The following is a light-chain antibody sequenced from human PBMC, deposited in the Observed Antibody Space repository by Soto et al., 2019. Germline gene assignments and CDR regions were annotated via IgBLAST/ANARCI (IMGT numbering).Light chain of an antibody. CDR1: QSVCSY. CDR2: YAC. J-gene: IGKJ5*01. Sequence: IVLTQSPATLSLSQGERATLSCSASQSVCSYLAWYQPKPGQAPWPRICYACPSAAGFPDRLSGSGYGRDFTLTIGILEPEDFAVYYCQQRSYFTFGQGRRLVIK. CDR3: QQRSYFT. V-gene: IGKV3-11*02.